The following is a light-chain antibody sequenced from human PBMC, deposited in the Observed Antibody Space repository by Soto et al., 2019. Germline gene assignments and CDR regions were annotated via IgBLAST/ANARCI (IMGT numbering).Light chain of an antibody. Sequence: EIVLTQSPATLSLSPGERATLSCRASQSVSSYLAWYQQKPGQAPRLLIYDASSRATGIPGRFSGSGSGTDFTLTISSLEPEYFAVYYCQQRTNWPLTFGGGTKVEIK. J-gene: IGKJ4*01. V-gene: IGKV3-11*01. CDR2: DAS. CDR3: QQRTNWPLT. CDR1: QSVSSY.